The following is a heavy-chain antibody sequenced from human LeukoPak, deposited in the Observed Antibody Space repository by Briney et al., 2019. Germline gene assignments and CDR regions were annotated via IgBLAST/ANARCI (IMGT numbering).Heavy chain of an antibody. CDR1: GGSISSSNW. Sequence: SGTLSLTCAVSGGSISSSNWWSWVRQPPGKGLEWIGEIYHSGSTNYNPSLKSRVTISVDTSKNQFSLKLSSVTAADTAVYYCARDQRKSSSGWYYFDYWGQGTLVTVSS. V-gene: IGHV4-4*02. CDR3: ARDQRKSSSGWYYFDY. J-gene: IGHJ4*02. CDR2: IYHSGST. D-gene: IGHD6-19*01.